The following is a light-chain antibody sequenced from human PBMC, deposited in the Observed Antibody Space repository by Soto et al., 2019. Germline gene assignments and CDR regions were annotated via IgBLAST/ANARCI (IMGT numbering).Light chain of an antibody. V-gene: IGKV3-11*01. CDR3: QQYNNWPRT. CDR1: QSVSSY. J-gene: IGKJ1*01. CDR2: DAS. Sequence: EIVLTQSPATLALSPVERATLSCRASQSVSSYLAWYQQNPGQAPRLLIYDASNRSTGIPARFSGSGSGTELTLTINSLQSEDFAVYYCQQYNNWPRTFGQGTKVDIK.